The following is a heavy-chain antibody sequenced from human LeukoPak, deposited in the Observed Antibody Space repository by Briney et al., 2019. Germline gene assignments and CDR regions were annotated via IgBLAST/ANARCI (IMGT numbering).Heavy chain of an antibody. J-gene: IGHJ4*02. CDR1: GYTFTGYY. D-gene: IGHD3-22*01. CDR2: INPSSGGT. Sequence: ASVKVSCKASGYTFTGYYMHWVRQAPGQGLEWMGWINPSSGGTNYAQKFQGRVTMTRDTSISTAYMELSRLRSDDTAVYYCARGSFLPFLYYYDSSGSYFDYWGQGTLVTVSS. CDR3: ARGSFLPFLYYYDSSGSYFDY. V-gene: IGHV1-2*02.